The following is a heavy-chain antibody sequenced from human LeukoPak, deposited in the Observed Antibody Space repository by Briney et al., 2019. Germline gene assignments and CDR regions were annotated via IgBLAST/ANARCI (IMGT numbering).Heavy chain of an antibody. V-gene: IGHV4-59*01. CDR1: GGSINNYY. J-gene: IGHJ4*02. D-gene: IGHD1-26*01. CDR2: VYYSESN. CDR3: ARSSMGSLFDY. Sequence: SETLSLTCTVSGGSINNYYWSWIRQPPGKGLEWIGYVYYSESNKYNPSLKIRVTISVDTSKSQFSLKLSSVTATDTDVYYCARSSMGSLFDYWGQGTLVTVSS.